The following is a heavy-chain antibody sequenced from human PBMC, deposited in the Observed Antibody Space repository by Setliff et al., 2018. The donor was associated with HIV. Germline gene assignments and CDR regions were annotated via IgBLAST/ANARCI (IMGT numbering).Heavy chain of an antibody. D-gene: IGHD3-3*01. V-gene: IGHV3-23*01. J-gene: IGHJ3*01. Sequence: QPGGSLRLSCVGSGFSFSNYDLNWVRQAPGKGLEWISYSSDKYYGDSVKGRFTISRDNSKNTLFLQMDSLRAEDTALYYCAKQRYYDGNDGFDVWGQGTMVT. CDR1: GFSFSNYD. CDR2: SSDK. CDR3: AKQRYYDGNDGFDV.